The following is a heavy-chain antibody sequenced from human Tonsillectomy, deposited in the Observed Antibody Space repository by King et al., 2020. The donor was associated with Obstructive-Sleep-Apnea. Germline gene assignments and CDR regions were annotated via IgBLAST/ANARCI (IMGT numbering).Heavy chain of an antibody. CDR2: ISSSSSYI. CDR1: GFTFSSYS. J-gene: IGHJ4*02. CDR3: AREGGYKKKAIDY. V-gene: IGHV3-21*01. D-gene: IGHD5-24*01. Sequence: VQLVESGGGLVKPGGSLRLSCAASGFTFSSYSMNWVRQAPGKGLEWVSSISSSSSYIYYADSVKGRFTISRDNAKNSLYLQMNSLRAEDTAVYYCAREGGYKKKAIDYWGQGTLVTVSS.